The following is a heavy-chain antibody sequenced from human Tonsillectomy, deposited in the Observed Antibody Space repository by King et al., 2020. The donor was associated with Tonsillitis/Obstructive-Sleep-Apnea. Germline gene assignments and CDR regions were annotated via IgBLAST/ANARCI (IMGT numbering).Heavy chain of an antibody. J-gene: IGHJ6*03. V-gene: IGHV4-39*01. Sequence: QLQESGPGLVKPSETLSLTCTVSGGSISSSSYYWGWIRQPPGKGLEWIGSIYYSGSTYYNPSLKSLVTISVDTSKNQFSLKLSALPAADTAVYYCASVWNYYYYYMDVWGKGTTVTVSS. CDR3: ASVWNYYYYYMDV. CDR1: GGSISSSSYY. D-gene: IGHD1-1*01. CDR2: IYYSGST.